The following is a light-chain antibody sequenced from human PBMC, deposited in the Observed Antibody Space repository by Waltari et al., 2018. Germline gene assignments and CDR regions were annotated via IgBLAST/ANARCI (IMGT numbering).Light chain of an antibody. J-gene: IGKJ5*01. V-gene: IGKV3-20*01. CDR1: QSVSSSY. CDR2: GAS. CDR3: QQYGSSPLT. Sequence: DIVLTQSPGTLSLSPGERATLSCRASQSVSSSYLAWYQQKPGQAPRLLIYGASSRATGIPDMFSGSGSGTDFTLTISRLEPEDFAVYYCQQYGSSPLTFGQGTRLEIK.